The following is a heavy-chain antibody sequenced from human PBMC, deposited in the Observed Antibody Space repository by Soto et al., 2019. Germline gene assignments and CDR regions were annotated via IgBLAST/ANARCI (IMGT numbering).Heavy chain of an antibody. V-gene: IGHV4-4*02. J-gene: IGHJ4*02. CDR1: GGSISSSNW. D-gene: IGHD1-1*01. CDR3: ARTLPNRQLFDS. CDR2: IYHSGST. Sequence: SETLSLTCAVSGGSISSSNWWSWVRQPPGKGLEWIGDIYHSGSTNYNPSLESRVTISIDTSKNQFSLRLASVTAADTAVYYCARTLPNRQLFDSWSQGTWVTVSS.